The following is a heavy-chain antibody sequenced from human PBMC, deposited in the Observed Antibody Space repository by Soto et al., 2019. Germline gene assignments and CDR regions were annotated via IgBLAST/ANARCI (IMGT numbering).Heavy chain of an antibody. D-gene: IGHD3-10*01. CDR1: GAPVNTDHYS. V-gene: IGHV4-30-2*01. J-gene: IGHJ3*02. CDR3: ARSRRVLDAFDI. Sequence: QVQLQESGSRLLKPSQTLSLTCAVSGAPVNTDHYSWAWFRQPPGGVLEWIGYIYHSGSIYYNPSLTSRVAISKDTSSNQFSLKLTSVTADDTAVYFCARSRRVLDAFDIWGPRTLVTVSS. CDR2: IYHSGSI.